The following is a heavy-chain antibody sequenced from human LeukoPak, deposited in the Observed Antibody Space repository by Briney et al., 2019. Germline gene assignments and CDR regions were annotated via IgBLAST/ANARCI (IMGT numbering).Heavy chain of an antibody. Sequence: SETLSLTCAVYGGSFSGYYWSWIRQPPGKGLEWIGEINHSGSTNYNASLKSRVTISVDTSKNQFSLELSSVTAADTAVYYCARGSTIAVAGIDYWGQGTLVTVSS. J-gene: IGHJ4*02. CDR3: ARGSTIAVAGIDY. V-gene: IGHV4-34*01. CDR2: INHSGST. D-gene: IGHD6-19*01. CDR1: GGSFSGYY.